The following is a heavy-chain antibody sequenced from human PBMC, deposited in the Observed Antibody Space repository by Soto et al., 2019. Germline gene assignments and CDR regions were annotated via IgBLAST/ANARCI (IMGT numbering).Heavy chain of an antibody. CDR2: ISGSGTST. CDR3: AKRILGYCSGGSCYYYGMDV. D-gene: IGHD2-15*01. J-gene: IGHJ6*02. CDR1: AFPFTSYS. V-gene: IGHV3-23*01. Sequence: GGSLRLSCSASAFPFTSYSMSWVRQAPGEGREWVSAISGSGTSTYYADSVKGRFTISRDNSKNTLYLQMNSLRVEDTAVYYCAKRILGYCSGGSCYYYGMDVWGQGTTVTVSS.